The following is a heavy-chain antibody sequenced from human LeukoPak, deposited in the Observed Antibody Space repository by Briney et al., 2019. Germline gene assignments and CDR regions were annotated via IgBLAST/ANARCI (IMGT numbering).Heavy chain of an antibody. CDR3: APLGGEMAYFDY. V-gene: IGHV3-23*01. CDR1: GFTFSSYA. D-gene: IGHD5-24*01. CDR2: ISGSDGST. Sequence: GGSLRLSCAASGFTFSSYAMSWVRQAPGKGLEWVSAISGSDGSTYYADSVKGRFTISRDNSKNTLYLQMNSLRAEDTAVYYCAPLGGEMAYFDYWGQGTLVTVSS. J-gene: IGHJ4*02.